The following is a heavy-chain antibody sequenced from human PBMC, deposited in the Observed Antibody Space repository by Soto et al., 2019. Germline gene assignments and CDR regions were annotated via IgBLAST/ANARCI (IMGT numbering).Heavy chain of an antibody. Sequence: QVHLVESGGALVKPGGSLRLSCAVSGFSFSDYYMNWIRQAPGKGLEWLSYISSTATYTNYADSARGRFTISRDSAKNSLYLDMNGLRAEDTAVYYCARARLVVEGRFDYWGQGTLVTVSS. D-gene: IGHD3-22*01. CDR2: ISSTATYT. J-gene: IGHJ4*02. V-gene: IGHV3-11*06. CDR3: ARARLVVEGRFDY. CDR1: GFSFSDYY.